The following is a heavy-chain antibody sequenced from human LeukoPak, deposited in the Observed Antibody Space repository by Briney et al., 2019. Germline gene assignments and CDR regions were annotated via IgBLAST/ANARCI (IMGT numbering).Heavy chain of an antibody. J-gene: IGHJ4*02. CDR2: MSGVVGRT. Sequence: PGGSLRLSCAASGFTFRNFAMGGVRQAPGKGLEGVSMMSGVVGRTYYADAVKGRFTITRDNSKTTLYLQMNSLRAEDRAVYFCARFHPYAILTADYFPYYFDCWGQGTLVTVSS. D-gene: IGHD3-9*01. CDR1: GFTFRNFA. V-gene: IGHV3-23*01. CDR3: ARFHPYAILTADYFPYYFDC.